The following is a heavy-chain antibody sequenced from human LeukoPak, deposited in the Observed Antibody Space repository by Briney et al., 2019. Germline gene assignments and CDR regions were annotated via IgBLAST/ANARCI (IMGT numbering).Heavy chain of an antibody. J-gene: IGHJ4*02. CDR1: GITFSRHW. CDR2: IKEDGTKR. Sequence: GGSLRLSCVASGITFSRHWMTWVRQAPGKGLEWVANIKEDGTKRNYVDSVKGRFTISRDNAKNSLYLQMNSLRAEDTAVYYCARADIAGRPGSYDSGGYVDWGQGTLVTVSS. CDR3: ARADIAGRPGSYDSGGYVD. V-gene: IGHV3-7*01. D-gene: IGHD3-22*01.